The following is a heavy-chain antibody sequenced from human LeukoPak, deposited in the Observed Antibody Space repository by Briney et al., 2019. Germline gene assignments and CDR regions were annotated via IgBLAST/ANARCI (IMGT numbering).Heavy chain of an antibody. Sequence: ASVKVSCKASGYTFTSYYMHWVRQAPGQGLEWMGIINPSGGSTSYAQKLQGRVTMTTDTSTSTAYMELRSLRSDDTAVYYCAREVTPYYYYYMDVWGKGTTVTVSS. CDR3: AREVTPYYYYYMDV. D-gene: IGHD2-21*02. V-gene: IGHV1-46*01. CDR2: INPSGGST. CDR1: GYTFTSYY. J-gene: IGHJ6*03.